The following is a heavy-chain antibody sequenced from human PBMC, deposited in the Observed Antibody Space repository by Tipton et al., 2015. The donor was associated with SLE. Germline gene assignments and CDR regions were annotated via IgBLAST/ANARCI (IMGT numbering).Heavy chain of an antibody. Sequence: TLSLTCTVSGGSINSSNWWTWVRQSPGKGLEWLGDIYHSGTTKYNPSLKSRVTMSVDTSKNQFSLKLSSVTAADTAIYYCASNSGTYYYYYYMDVWGKGTTVTVSS. CDR1: GGSINSSNW. J-gene: IGHJ6*03. V-gene: IGHV4-4*02. D-gene: IGHD1-26*01. CDR2: IYHSGTT. CDR3: ASNSGTYYYYYYMDV.